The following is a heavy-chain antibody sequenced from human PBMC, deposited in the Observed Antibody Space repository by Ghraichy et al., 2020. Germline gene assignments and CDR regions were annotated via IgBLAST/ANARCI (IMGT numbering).Heavy chain of an antibody. V-gene: IGHV3-7*03. CDR3: ARDATAPNFDS. CDR1: GFPFSVYW. CDR2: IAKDGRRE. D-gene: IGHD2-21*02. Sequence: GALNISCEASGFPFSVYWMSWVRQAPGKGLEWVANIAKDGRREYYIDSVRGRFSISRDNIKNSLYLQMDSLRAEDTALYYCARDATAPNFDSWGQGTLVTVSS. J-gene: IGHJ4*02.